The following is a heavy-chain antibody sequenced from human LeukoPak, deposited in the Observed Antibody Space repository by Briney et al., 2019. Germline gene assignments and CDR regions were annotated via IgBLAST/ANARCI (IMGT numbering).Heavy chain of an antibody. D-gene: IGHD5-18*01. CDR2: IYPGDSDP. CDR3: ARRGSRGYSYEV. CDR1: GYSFNIYW. Sequence: GESLKISCKGSGYSFNIYWIGWGRQIPGKGLEWMGIIYPGDSDPRYSPSFQGQLTISADKSISAAYLQWNSLKASDTAMYYCARRGSRGYSYEVWGQGTLVTVSS. J-gene: IGHJ4*02. V-gene: IGHV5-51*01.